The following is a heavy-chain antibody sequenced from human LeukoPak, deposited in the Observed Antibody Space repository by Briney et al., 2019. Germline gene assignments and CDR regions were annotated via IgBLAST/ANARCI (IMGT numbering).Heavy chain of an antibody. D-gene: IGHD3-22*01. CDR1: GYTFTSYY. CDR3: ARVTYYYDSSGQRGDAFDI. V-gene: IGHV1-46*01. CDR2: INPSGGST. Sequence: GASVKVSCKASGYTFTSYYMHWVRQAPGQGLEWMGIINPSGGSTSYAQKFQGRVTMTRDMSTSTVYMELSSLRSEDTAVYYCARVTYYYDSSGQRGDAFDIWGQGTMVTVSS. J-gene: IGHJ3*02.